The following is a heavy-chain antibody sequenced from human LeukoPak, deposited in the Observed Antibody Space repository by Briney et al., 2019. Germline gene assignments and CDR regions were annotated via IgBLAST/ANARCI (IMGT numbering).Heavy chain of an antibody. CDR3: ARDGIVTAGPFDP. CDR1: GITFSSFG. V-gene: IGHV3-33*01. CDR2: IWYDGSNK. Sequence: GRSLRLSCAAPGITFSSFGMHWVRQAPGKGLEWVAFIWYDGSNKYYADPVKGRFTISRDNSKNTLYLQINSLRAEDTAVYYCARDGIVTAGPFDPWGRGTLVTVSS. J-gene: IGHJ5*02. D-gene: IGHD1-26*01.